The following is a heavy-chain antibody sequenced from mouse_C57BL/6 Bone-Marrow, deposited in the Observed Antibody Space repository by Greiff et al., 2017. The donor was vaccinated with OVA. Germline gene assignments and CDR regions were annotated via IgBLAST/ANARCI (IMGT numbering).Heavy chain of an antibody. Sequence: EVKLMESGGGLVKPGGSLKLSCAASGFTFSSYAMSWVRQTPEKRLEWVATISDGGSYTYYPDNVKGRFTISRDNAKNTLYLQMSHLKSADTAMDYCARGGLLLLSYGGQGTTPTVSS. CDR3: ARGGLLLLSY. CDR1: GFTFSSYA. J-gene: IGHJ2*01. V-gene: IGHV5-4*03. CDR2: ISDGGSYT. D-gene: IGHD2-1*01.